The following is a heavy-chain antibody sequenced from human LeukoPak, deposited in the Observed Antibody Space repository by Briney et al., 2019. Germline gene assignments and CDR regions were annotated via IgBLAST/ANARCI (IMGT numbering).Heavy chain of an antibody. Sequence: ASETLSLTCSVSGDSINGYYWSWIRQPAGKGLEWIGRMLTSGSINYNPSLRSRVTMSVDTSKNQFSLKLSSVTAADTAVYYCASEPYGDYVPWGQGTLVTVSS. J-gene: IGHJ5*02. V-gene: IGHV4-4*07. D-gene: IGHD4-17*01. CDR1: GDSINGYY. CDR3: ASEPYGDYVP. CDR2: MLTSGSI.